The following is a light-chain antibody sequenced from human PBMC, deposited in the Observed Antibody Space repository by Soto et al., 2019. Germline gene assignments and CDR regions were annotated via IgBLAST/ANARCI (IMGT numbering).Light chain of an antibody. CDR1: QSVSSNY. Sequence: ESVLTQSPGTLSLSPGERATLSCRASQSVSSNYLAWYQQKPGQAPRLLIYGASTRATGIPDRFSGSGSGTDFTLTISSLQSEDFAVYYCEQYNSWPPLYTFGQGTKLEIK. CDR3: EQYNSWPPLYT. V-gene: IGKV3-20*01. CDR2: GAS. J-gene: IGKJ2*01.